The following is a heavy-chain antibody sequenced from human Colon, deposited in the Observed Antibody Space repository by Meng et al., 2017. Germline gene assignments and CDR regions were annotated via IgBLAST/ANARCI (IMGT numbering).Heavy chain of an antibody. CDR2: IIPIFGSA. D-gene: IGHD3-22*01. CDR1: GGPFSTYA. Sequence: QVQLVQSGDEVKKPGSAVRVSLKASGGPFSTYAISWVRQAPGQGVEWMGAIIPIFGSATSAQKFQGRLTITADESTTTAYMELSSLRSDDTAMYYCARRSNDASGYRLDFWGQGTLVTVSS. J-gene: IGHJ4*02. CDR3: ARRSNDASGYRLDF. V-gene: IGHV1-69*13.